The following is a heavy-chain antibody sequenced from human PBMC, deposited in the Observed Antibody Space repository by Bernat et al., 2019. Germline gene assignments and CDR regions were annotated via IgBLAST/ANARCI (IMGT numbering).Heavy chain of an antibody. J-gene: IGHJ5*02. CDR3: LKEDFDFWT. CDR2: IRSRPSGGTT. V-gene: IGHV3-15*01. CDR1: GFIFRNAW. Sequence: EVHLVESGGGLVKPGESLRVSCAASGFIFRNAWMSWVRQAPGKGLEWVGRIRSRPSGGTTDYAAPVKGRFTSTREDSTNTLYLKMNNLKTEDTAMYYCLKEDFDFWTWGQGTLVTVS. D-gene: IGHD3-3*01.